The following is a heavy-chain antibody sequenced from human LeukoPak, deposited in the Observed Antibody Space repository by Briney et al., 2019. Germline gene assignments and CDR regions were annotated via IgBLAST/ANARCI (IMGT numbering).Heavy chain of an antibody. CDR1: GYTFTNYY. J-gene: IGHJ3*02. V-gene: IGHV1-46*01. CDR2: VNPYGGST. Sequence: ASVKVSCKASGYTFTNYYMHWVRQAPGQGPEWMGIVNPYGGSTTYAQKFQARVTMTRDTSTSTVYMELSSLRSEDTAVYYCARDRSVYTHDAFDIWGQGTMVTVSS. D-gene: IGHD3-3*01. CDR3: ARDRSVYTHDAFDI.